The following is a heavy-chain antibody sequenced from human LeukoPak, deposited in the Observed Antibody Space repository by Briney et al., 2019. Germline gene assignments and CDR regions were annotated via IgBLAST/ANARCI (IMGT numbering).Heavy chain of an antibody. D-gene: IGHD2-15*01. CDR3: ARVAPYIVVVVAATRVGAFDI. V-gene: IGHV4-34*01. CDR2: INHSGST. J-gene: IGHJ3*02. Sequence: SETLSLTCAVYGGSFSGYYWSWIRQPPGKGLEWIGEINHSGSTNYNPSLKSRVTISVDTSKNQFPLKLSSVTAADTAVYYCARVAPYIVVVVAATRVGAFDIWGQGTMVTVSS. CDR1: GGSFSGYY.